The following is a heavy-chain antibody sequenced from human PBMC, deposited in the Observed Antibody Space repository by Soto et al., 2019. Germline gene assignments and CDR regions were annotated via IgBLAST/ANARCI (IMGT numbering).Heavy chain of an antibody. CDR2: ISAYNGNT. Sequence: ASVKVSCKASGYTFTSYGISWVRQAPGQGLEWMGWISAYNGNTNYAQKLQGRVTMTTDTSTSTAYMELRSLRSDDTAVYYCARGRGPAGYYDFWSGYYTPRDGGGMDVWGQGTTVTVSS. V-gene: IGHV1-18*04. J-gene: IGHJ6*02. CDR3: ARGRGPAGYYDFWSGYYTPRDGGGMDV. CDR1: GYTFTSYG. D-gene: IGHD3-3*01.